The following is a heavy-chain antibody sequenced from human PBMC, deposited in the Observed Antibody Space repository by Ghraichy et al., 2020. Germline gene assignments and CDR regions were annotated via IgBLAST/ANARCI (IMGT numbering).Heavy chain of an antibody. CDR2: MNPNSGNT. CDR1: GYTFTSYD. Sequence: ASVKVSCKASGYTFTSYDINWVRQATGQGLEWMGWMNPNSGNTGYAQKFQGRVTMTRNTSISTAYMELSSLRSEDTAVYYCAILPGGAVAGNSPSFDYWGQGTLVTVSS. D-gene: IGHD6-19*01. J-gene: IGHJ4*02. CDR3: AILPGGAVAGNSPSFDY. V-gene: IGHV1-8*01.